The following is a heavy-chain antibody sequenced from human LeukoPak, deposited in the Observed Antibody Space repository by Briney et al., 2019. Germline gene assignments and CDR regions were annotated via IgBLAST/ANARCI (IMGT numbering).Heavy chain of an antibody. V-gene: IGHV3-33*07. Sequence: GGSLRLSCAASGFTFRSYGMYWVRQAPGKGLEWVAVIWYDGSKIYYADSVKGRFTISRDNSKNTLYLQMNSLRAEDTAVYYCARGDIVVVPAAQIYYYYGMDVWGKGTTVTVSS. CDR2: IWYDGSKI. CDR1: GFTFRSYG. CDR3: ARGDIVVVPAAQIYYYYGMDV. J-gene: IGHJ6*04. D-gene: IGHD2-2*01.